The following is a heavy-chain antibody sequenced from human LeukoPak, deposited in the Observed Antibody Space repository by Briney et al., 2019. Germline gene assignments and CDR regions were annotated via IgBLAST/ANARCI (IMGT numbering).Heavy chain of an antibody. D-gene: IGHD4-11*01. J-gene: IGHJ6*03. Sequence: PSETLSLTCAVYGGSFSGYYWSWIRQPPGKGLEWIGEINHSGSTNYNPSLKSRVTISVDTSKNQFSLKLSSVTAADTAVYYCARVKYSNYGYYYYYMDVWGKGTTVTVSS. CDR3: ARVKYSNYGYYYYYMDV. CDR2: INHSGST. CDR1: GGSFSGYY. V-gene: IGHV4-34*01.